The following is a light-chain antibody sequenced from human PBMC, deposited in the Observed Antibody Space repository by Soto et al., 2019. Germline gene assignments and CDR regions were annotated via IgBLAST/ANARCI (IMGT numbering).Light chain of an antibody. J-gene: IGKJ1*01. CDR3: QQYDGAPRT. Sequence: EIVMTQSPATLSVSPGERATLSCRSSQSVSSSYLAWYQQKPGQAPRLLIYGASTRATGIPARFSGSGSGTDFTLTISRLEPEDFAVYYCQQYDGAPRTFGQGTKVDIK. CDR2: GAS. CDR1: QSVSSSY. V-gene: IGKV3-20*01.